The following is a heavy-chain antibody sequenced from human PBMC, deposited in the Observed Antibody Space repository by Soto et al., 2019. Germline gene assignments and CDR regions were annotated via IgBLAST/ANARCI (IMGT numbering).Heavy chain of an antibody. CDR2: ISGSGNIT. CDR3: ARGGVY. V-gene: IGHV3-48*03. Sequence: EVQLVESGGGSGQPGGSLRLSCAASGFTFSSHEMNWVRQAPGKGLEWISYISGSGNITYYADSVKGRFTISRDNAQKSLYLQMNSLRVEDTAVYYCARGGVYWGQGTLVTVSS. J-gene: IGHJ4*02. CDR1: GFTFSSHE. D-gene: IGHD2-8*01.